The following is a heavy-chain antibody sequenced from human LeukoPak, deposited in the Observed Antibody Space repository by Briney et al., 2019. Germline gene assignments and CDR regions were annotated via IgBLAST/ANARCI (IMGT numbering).Heavy chain of an antibody. Sequence: SQTLSLTCTVSGGSISSGDYYWSWIRQPPGKGLEWIGYIYYSGSTYYNPSLKSRVTISVDTSKNQFSLKLSSVTAADTAVYYCAREVPMSNFYYGMDVWAKGPRSPSPQ. CDR1: GGSISSGDYY. CDR3: AREVPMSNFYYGMDV. V-gene: IGHV4-30-4*01. D-gene: IGHD5/OR15-5a*01. J-gene: IGHJ6*04. CDR2: IYYSGST.